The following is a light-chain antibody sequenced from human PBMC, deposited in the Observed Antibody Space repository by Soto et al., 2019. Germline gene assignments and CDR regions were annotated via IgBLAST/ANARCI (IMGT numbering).Light chain of an antibody. J-gene: IGKJ1*01. Sequence: DIQMTQSPSTLSASVGDRVTITCRASQAISSKVAWYQQKPGKAPQLLIYKASSLEGGVPSRFSGSGSGTEFTLTINRLQPDDFATYYCQQYQSYRTFGQGTKVDIK. CDR3: QQYQSYRT. V-gene: IGKV1-5*03. CDR1: QAISSK. CDR2: KAS.